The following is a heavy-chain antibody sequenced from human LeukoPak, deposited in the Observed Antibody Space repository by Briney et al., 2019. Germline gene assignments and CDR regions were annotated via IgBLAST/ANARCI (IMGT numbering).Heavy chain of an antibody. Sequence: SETLSLTCTVSGGSISSSSYYWGWIRQPPGKGLEWIGSIYYSGSTYYNPSLKSRVTISVDTSKNQFSLKLSSVTAADTAVYYCARDSAQLVPDNWFDPWGQGTLVTVSS. D-gene: IGHD6-13*01. CDR1: GGSISSSSYY. V-gene: IGHV4-39*07. J-gene: IGHJ5*02. CDR2: IYYSGST. CDR3: ARDSAQLVPDNWFDP.